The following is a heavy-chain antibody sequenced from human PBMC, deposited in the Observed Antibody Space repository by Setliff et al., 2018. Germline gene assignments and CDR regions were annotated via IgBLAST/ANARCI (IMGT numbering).Heavy chain of an antibody. J-gene: IGHJ6*03. Sequence: PSETLSLTCTVSGDSINNFYWTWIRQPPGKGLEWIGYIYHSGGTSYNPSLKSRATLSIDASKRQFSLKLTSVTAADTAVYYCARVSGFLYMDVWGKGTTVTVSS. CDR1: GDSINNFY. V-gene: IGHV4-4*09. CDR3: ARVSGFLYMDV. CDR2: IYHSGGT. D-gene: IGHD3-3*01.